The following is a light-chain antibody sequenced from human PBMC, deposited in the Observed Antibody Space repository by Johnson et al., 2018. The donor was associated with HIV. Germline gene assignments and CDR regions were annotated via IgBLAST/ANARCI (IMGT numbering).Light chain of an antibody. CDR3: ATWDCLSAGGV. CDR1: RSNIGNNY. J-gene: IGLJ1*01. CDR2: EDN. V-gene: IGLV1-51*02. Sequence: QAVLTQPPSVSAAPGQRVTISCSGGRSNIGNNYVSWYQQFPGAAPNLLIYEDNERPSGLPDRFSGSKSDTSATLGITGLQPGEEADYYCATWDCLSAGGVFGTGTKLFVL.